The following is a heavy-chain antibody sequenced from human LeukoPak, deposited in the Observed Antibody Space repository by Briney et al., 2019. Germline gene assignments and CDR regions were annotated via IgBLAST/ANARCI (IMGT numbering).Heavy chain of an antibody. D-gene: IGHD3-9*01. CDR2: ISSSSSTI. V-gene: IGHV3-48*02. CDR1: GFTFSSYS. Sequence: PGGSLRLSCALSGFTFSSYSMNWVRQAPGEGLEWVSYISSSSSTISYADSVKGRFTISRDNAKNSLYLQMNSLRDEDTAVYYCARESGILTGYPDYWGQGTLVTVSS. J-gene: IGHJ4*02. CDR3: ARESGILTGYPDY.